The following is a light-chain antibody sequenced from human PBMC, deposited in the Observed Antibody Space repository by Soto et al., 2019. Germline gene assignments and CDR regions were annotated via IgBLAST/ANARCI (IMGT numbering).Light chain of an antibody. CDR3: QQRTSWPLT. Sequence: EVVLTQSPATLSLSPGERATLSCRASQSISKYLAWYQQKPGQAPRLLIYDASNRATGVPARFSGSGSGADFTLIISSLEPEDFAISYCQQRTSWPLTFGGGTKVEI. CDR1: QSISKY. V-gene: IGKV3-11*01. J-gene: IGKJ4*01. CDR2: DAS.